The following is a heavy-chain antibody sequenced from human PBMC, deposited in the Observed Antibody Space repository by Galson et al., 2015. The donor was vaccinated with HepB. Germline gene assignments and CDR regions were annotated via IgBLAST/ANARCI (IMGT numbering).Heavy chain of an antibody. J-gene: IGHJ6*02. CDR2: IKSKTDGGTT. D-gene: IGHD5-18*01. Sequence: SLRLSCAASGFTFSNAWMNWVRQAPGKGLEWVGRIKSKTDGGTTAYAAPVKGRFTISRDDSKNTLYLQMNSLKTEDTAVYYCTTKFIQRWPSYYYYYGMDVWGQGNPGHRLL. V-gene: IGHV3-15*07. CDR3: TTKFIQRWPSYYYYYGMDV. CDR1: GFTFSNAW.